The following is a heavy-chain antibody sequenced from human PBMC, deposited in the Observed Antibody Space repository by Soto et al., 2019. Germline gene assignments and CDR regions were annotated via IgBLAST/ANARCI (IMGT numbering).Heavy chain of an antibody. Sequence: QLLESGPGLVKPSETLSLTCTVSGGSVNSGYYYWNWIRQPPGKGLEWIGYIYYSGSSNYTPSLESRVTISIDTSKNQLSLKLSSVTAADTAVYYCARGLVGQLEQRGHFEYWGQGTLVTVSS. CDR2: IYYSGSS. CDR1: GGSVNSGYYY. CDR3: ARGLVGQLEQRGHFEY. J-gene: IGHJ4*02. D-gene: IGHD1-1*01. V-gene: IGHV4-61*01.